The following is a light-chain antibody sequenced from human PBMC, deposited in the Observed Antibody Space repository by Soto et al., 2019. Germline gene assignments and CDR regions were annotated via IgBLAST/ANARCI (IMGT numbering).Light chain of an antibody. CDR1: SSGIGGYNY. Sequence: QSALTQPHSASGSPGQSVTISCTGTSSGIGGYNYVSWYRQHPGKAPKLMIFEVNKRPSGVPDRFSGSKFGNTASLTVSGLQTEDEADYYCTAFAGSNKLLFGGGTKVTVL. CDR3: TAFAGSNKLL. J-gene: IGLJ3*02. V-gene: IGLV2-8*01. CDR2: EVN.